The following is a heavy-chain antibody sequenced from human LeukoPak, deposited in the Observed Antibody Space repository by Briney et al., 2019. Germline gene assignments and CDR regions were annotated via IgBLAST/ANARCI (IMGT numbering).Heavy chain of an antibody. Sequence: GGSLRLSCAASGFSFSSYAMSWVRQAPGKGLEWVSAISNSAGRTYYADSVKGRLTISRDNSKNTLYLQMNSLRAEDTAVYYCAKEIRKDIGVADYWGQGTLVTVSS. CDR1: GFSFSSYA. D-gene: IGHD6-19*01. CDR2: ISNSAGRT. J-gene: IGHJ4*02. CDR3: AKEIRKDIGVADY. V-gene: IGHV3-23*01.